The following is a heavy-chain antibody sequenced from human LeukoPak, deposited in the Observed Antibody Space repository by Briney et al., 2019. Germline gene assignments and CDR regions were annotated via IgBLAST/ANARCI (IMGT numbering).Heavy chain of an antibody. V-gene: IGHV3-7*03. CDR3: TTIDYGDN. CDR1: GFTFSSYW. J-gene: IGHJ4*02. CDR2: INHNGNVN. Sequence: PGGSLRLSCAASGFTFSSYWMNWARQAPGKGLEWVASINHNGNVNYYADSVKGRFTISRDNAKNSLYLQMSNLRAEDTAVYYCTTIDYGDNWGQGTLVTVSS. D-gene: IGHD1-14*01.